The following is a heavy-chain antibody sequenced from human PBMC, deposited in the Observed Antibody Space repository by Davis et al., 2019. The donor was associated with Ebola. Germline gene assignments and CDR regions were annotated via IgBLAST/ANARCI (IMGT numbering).Heavy chain of an antibody. V-gene: IGHV3-66*01. CDR1: GFTVSSNY. D-gene: IGHD5-12*01. CDR2: IYSGGST. J-gene: IGHJ5*02. Sequence: GGSLRLSCAASGFTVSSNYMSWVRQAPGKGLEWVSVIYSGGSTYYADSVKGRFTISRDDSKNTLYLQMNSLRAEDTAVYYCAKMGDSGYDLLGWFDPWGQGTLVTVSS. CDR3: AKMGDSGYDLLGWFDP.